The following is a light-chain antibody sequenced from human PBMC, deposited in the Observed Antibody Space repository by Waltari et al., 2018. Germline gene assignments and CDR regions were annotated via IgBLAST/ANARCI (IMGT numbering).Light chain of an antibody. CDR2: DVN. Sequence: QSALTQPRSVSGSPGQSVTISCTGTSSDVGGYTYVSWYQQHPGKAPKVMIYDVNKRPSGVPDRFAGSKSGNTASLTISGLQAEDEADYYCCSYAGSYTWLFGGGTKLTVL. V-gene: IGLV2-11*01. CDR1: SSDVGGYTY. J-gene: IGLJ2*01. CDR3: CSYAGSYTWL.